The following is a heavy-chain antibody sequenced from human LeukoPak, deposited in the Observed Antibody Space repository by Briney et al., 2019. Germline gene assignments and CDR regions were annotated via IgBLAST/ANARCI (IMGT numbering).Heavy chain of an antibody. CDR1: GGTLNSHT. V-gene: IGHV1-69*08. CDR2: VTPIIDSA. D-gene: IGHD1-26*01. CDR3: ARVNLRGSQYNWFDP. J-gene: IGHJ5*02. Sequence: SVKVSCKASGGTLNSHTFSWVRQAPGQGLEWMGRVTPIIDSAKYAQNFQDRVSITADKSTSTVYMEVSSLRSEDTAVYFCARVNLRGSQYNWFDPWGQGTLVTVSS.